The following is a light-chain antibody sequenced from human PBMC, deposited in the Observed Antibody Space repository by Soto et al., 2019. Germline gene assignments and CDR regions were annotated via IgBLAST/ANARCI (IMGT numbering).Light chain of an antibody. V-gene: IGKV1-5*03. CDR3: QQYNSYSRT. CDR2: KAS. CDR1: QSISSW. J-gene: IGKJ1*01. Sequence: IQMTQSPSTLSASVGDRVTITCRASQSISSWLAWYQQKPGKAPKLLIYKASSLESGVPPRFSGSGSGTEFTLTISSLQPDDFATYYCQQYNSYSRTFGQGTKVDIK.